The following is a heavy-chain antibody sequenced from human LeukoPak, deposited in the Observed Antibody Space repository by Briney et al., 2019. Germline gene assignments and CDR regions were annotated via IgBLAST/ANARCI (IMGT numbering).Heavy chain of an antibody. CDR2: ISSSSSTI. Sequence: GGSLRLSCAASGFTFSSYSMNWVRQAPGKGLEWVSYISSSSSTIYYADSVKGRFTISRDNAKNSLYLQMNSLRAEDTAVYYCARGGVTGPHYWGQGTLVTISS. CDR3: ARGGVTGPHY. J-gene: IGHJ4*02. D-gene: IGHD1-14*01. CDR1: GFTFSSYS. V-gene: IGHV3-48*01.